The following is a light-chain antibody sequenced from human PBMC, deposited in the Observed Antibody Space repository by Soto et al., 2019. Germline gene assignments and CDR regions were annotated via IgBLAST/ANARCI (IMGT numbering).Light chain of an antibody. CDR3: ATWDDRLNDWV. CDR2: EVT. Sequence: QSALTQPPSASGSPGQSVTISCAGSHSDVGGYRYVSWYQHHPGKAPKLLIFEVTKRPSGVPDRFSGSKSGNTASLTIGGLQSEDEADYYCATWDDRLNDWVFGGGTKLTVL. V-gene: IGLV2-8*01. J-gene: IGLJ3*02. CDR1: HSDVGGYRY.